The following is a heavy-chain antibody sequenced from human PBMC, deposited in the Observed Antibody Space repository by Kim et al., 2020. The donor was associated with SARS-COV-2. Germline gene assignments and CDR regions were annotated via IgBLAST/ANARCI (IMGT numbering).Heavy chain of an antibody. CDR3: ARDPGRWSEKGGYYYYYGMDV. V-gene: IGHV1-18*01. D-gene: IGHD2-15*01. CDR2: ISAYNGNT. J-gene: IGHJ6*02. CDR1: GYTFTSYG. Sequence: ASVKVSCKASGYTFTSYGISWVRQAPGQGLEWMGWISAYNGNTNYAQKLQGRVTMTTDTSTSTAYMELRSLRSDDTAVYYCARDPGRWSEKGGYYYYYGMDVWGQGTTVTVSS.